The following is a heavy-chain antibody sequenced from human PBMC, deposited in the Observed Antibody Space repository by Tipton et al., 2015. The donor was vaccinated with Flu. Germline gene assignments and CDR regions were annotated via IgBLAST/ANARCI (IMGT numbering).Heavy chain of an antibody. Sequence: SLRLSCAASGFTFDYYGMHWVRQAPGKGLEWVAIIWYDGSNKYYGDSVKGRFTISRDNSKNTLFLQMNSLRGEDTAVYYCARESGGDNPIDYWGQGTLVTVSS. CDR1: GFTFDYYG. V-gene: IGHV3-33*01. D-gene: IGHD2-21*02. CDR2: IWYDGSNK. J-gene: IGHJ4*02. CDR3: ARESGGDNPIDY.